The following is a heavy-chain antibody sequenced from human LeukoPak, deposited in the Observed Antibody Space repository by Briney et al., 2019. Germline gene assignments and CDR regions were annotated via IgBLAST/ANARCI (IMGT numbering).Heavy chain of an antibody. V-gene: IGHV4-59*01. Sequence: PSQTLSLTCTVSGGPMRSYYWSWIRQAPGKGLEWIGFISCSGYTSYSPSLKSRVAISVDTSKSQFSLRLNSVTAADTAIYYCARGRNDNGGMFFDSWAQGTLVTVSS. CDR3: ARGRNDNGGMFFDS. CDR2: ISCSGYT. CDR1: GGPMRSYY. D-gene: IGHD4-23*01. J-gene: IGHJ4*02.